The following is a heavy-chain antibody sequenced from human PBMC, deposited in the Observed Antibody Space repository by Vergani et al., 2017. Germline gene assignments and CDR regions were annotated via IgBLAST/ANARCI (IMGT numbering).Heavy chain of an antibody. CDR2: IYYSGST. J-gene: IGHJ4*02. CDR3: ARDPRAAYEYVWGSYRV. CDR1: GGSISSGDYY. D-gene: IGHD3-16*02. V-gene: IGHV4-30-4*08. Sequence: QVQLQESGPGLVKPSQTLSLTCTVSGGSISSGDYYWSWIRQPPGKGLEWIGYIYYSGSTYYNPSLKSRVTISVDTSKNQFSLKLSSVTAADTAVYYCARDPRAAYEYVWGSYRVWGQGTLVTVSS.